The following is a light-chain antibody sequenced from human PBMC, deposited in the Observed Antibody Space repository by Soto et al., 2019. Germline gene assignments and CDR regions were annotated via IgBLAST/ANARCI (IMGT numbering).Light chain of an antibody. CDR3: QQYTNYRWT. CDR2: KAS. J-gene: IGKJ1*01. V-gene: IGKV1-5*03. Sequence: DIPMTQSPSTLSASVGDRVTITCRASQSIGSWLTWYPQKPGKAPKVLIYKASSLGSGVPTRFSGSGSGTAVTRTIASLQPDDFATQSYQQYTNYRWTLGPGTKVDIK. CDR1: QSIGSW.